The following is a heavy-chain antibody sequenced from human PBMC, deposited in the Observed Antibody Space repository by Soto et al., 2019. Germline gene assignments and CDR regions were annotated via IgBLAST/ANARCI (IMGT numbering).Heavy chain of an antibody. Sequence: QVQLVQSGAEVKMPGSSVRVSCKASGGSFSKYGISWVRQAPGQGLEWMGGIIPMFGIGNYAEKFLGRVTITADESSSTSHMALSSLRSEDTAVYFCARGNRENYFYAMDVWGQGTTVTVSS. CDR1: GGSFSKYG. D-gene: IGHD1-26*01. J-gene: IGHJ6*02. CDR3: ARGNRENYFYAMDV. CDR2: IIPMFGIG. V-gene: IGHV1-69*01.